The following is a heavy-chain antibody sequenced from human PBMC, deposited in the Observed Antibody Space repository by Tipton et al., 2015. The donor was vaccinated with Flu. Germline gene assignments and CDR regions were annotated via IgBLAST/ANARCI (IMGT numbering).Heavy chain of an antibody. D-gene: IGHD5-18*01. CDR1: GFTFSSSW. CDR3: ARWSGGYSS. Sequence: GSLRLSCAASGFTFSSSWMSWVRQAPGKGLERVATINSDGSQKTFADSVKGRFTISRDNAKNSLYLQMNSLRGEDTAIYYCARWSGGYSSWGQGTLVTVSS. J-gene: IGHJ4*02. CDR2: INSDGSQK. V-gene: IGHV3-7*01.